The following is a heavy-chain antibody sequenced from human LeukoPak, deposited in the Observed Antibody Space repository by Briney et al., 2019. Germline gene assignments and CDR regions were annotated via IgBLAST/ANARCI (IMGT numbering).Heavy chain of an antibody. J-gene: IGHJ4*02. Sequence: SETLSLTCTVSGGSISSGSYYWSWIRQPAGKGLEWIGRIYTSGSTNYNPSLKSRVTISVDTSKNQFSLKLSSVTAADTAVYYCARRSGRDGYTSFDYWGQGTLVTVSS. V-gene: IGHV4-61*02. CDR1: GGSISSGSYY. CDR2: IYTSGST. CDR3: ARRSGRDGYTSFDY. D-gene: IGHD5-24*01.